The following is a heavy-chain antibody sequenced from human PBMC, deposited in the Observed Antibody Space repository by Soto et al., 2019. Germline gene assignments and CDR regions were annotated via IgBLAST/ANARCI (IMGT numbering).Heavy chain of an antibody. CDR2: IIPYFGTA. CDR1: GYTFTSYG. D-gene: IGHD2-2*02. J-gene: IGHJ5*02. V-gene: IGHV1-69*13. CDR3: ASCSSTSCNKRNWFDP. Sequence: SVKVSCKAPGYTFTSYGISWVRQAPGQGLEWMGWIIPYFGTANYAQKLQGRVTITADESTSTAYMELSSLRSEDTAVYYCASCSSTSCNKRNWFDPWGQGTLVTVSS.